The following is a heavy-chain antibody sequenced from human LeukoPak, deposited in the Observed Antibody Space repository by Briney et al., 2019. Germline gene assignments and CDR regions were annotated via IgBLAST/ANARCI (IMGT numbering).Heavy chain of an antibody. J-gene: IGHJ3*02. CDR1: GFTFSSYG. CDR2: IWYDGSNK. V-gene: IGHV3-33*06. CDR3: AKWEPGSGHSDAFDI. Sequence: GGSLRLSXAASGFTFSSYGMHWVRQAPGKGLEWVAVIWYDGSNKYYADSVKGRFTISRDNSKNTLYLQMNSLRAEDTAVYYCAKWEPGSGHSDAFDIWGQGTMVTVSS. D-gene: IGHD3-22*01.